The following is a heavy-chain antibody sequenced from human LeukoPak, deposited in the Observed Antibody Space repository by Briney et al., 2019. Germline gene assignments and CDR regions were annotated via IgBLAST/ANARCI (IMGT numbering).Heavy chain of an antibody. J-gene: IGHJ4*02. V-gene: IGHV3-74*01. D-gene: IGHD1-26*01. CDR3: ARELPFDY. CDR2: INSDGSTT. CDR1: GFTFSTYW. Sequence: PGGSLRLSCAASGFTFSTYWMHWVRQALGKGLVWVSRINSDGSTTNYADSVKGRFSISRDNAKNTLYLQMNSLRAEDTAIYYCARELPFDYWGQGTLVTVSS.